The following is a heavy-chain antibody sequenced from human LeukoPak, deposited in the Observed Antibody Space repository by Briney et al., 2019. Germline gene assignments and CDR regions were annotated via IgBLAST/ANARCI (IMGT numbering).Heavy chain of an antibody. V-gene: IGHV3-21*01. CDR1: GFTFSDSG. CDR2: ISSSSSYI. D-gene: IGHD6-13*01. J-gene: IGHJ4*02. Sequence: GGSLRLSCAASGFTFSDSGMNWVRQAPGKGLEWVSSISSSSSYIYYADSVKGRFTISRDNAKNSLYLQMNSLRAEDTAVYYCARSYSSSWPVDYWGQGTLVTVSS. CDR3: ARSYSSSWPVDY.